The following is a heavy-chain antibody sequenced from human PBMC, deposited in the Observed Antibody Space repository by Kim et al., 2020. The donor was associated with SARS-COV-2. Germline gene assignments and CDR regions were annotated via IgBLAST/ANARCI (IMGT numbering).Heavy chain of an antibody. CDR3: VRDRMGGAFDM. V-gene: IGHV3-48*02. Sequence: GGSLRLSCATSGFTFSAYDMNWVRRAPGKGLEWLSFITKTSTTIYYANSVKDRFTISRDNAKNSLYLQMNSLRDEDTALYYCVRDRMGGAFDMWGQGTMV. D-gene: IGHD3-16*01. J-gene: IGHJ3*02. CDR1: GFTFSAYD. CDR2: ITKTSTTI.